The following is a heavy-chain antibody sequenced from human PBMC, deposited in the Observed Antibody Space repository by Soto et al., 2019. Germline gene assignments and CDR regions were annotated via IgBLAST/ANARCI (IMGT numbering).Heavy chain of an antibody. CDR3: ARATTVPNWFDP. J-gene: IGHJ5*02. D-gene: IGHD4-17*01. CDR1: GGSFSGYY. CDR2: INHSGST. V-gene: IGHV4-34*01. Sequence: PSETLSLTCAVYGGSFSGYYWSWIRQPPGKGLEWIGEINHSGSTNYNPSLKSRVTISVDTSKNQFSLRLSSVTAADTAVYYCARATTVPNWFDPWGQGTLVTVSS.